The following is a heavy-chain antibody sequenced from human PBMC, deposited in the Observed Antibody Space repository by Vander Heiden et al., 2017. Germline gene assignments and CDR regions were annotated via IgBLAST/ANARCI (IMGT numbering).Heavy chain of an antibody. V-gene: IGHV1-69*01. D-gene: IGHD2-21*01. Sequence: QVQLVQSGAEVKKPGSSVKVSCKASGGTFSSYAISWVRQAPGQGLEWMGGIIPIFGTANYAQKFQGRVTITADESTSTAYMELSSLRSEDTAVYYCARERGDVANYYYYGMDVWGQGTTVTVSS. CDR3: ARERGDVANYYYYGMDV. CDR2: IIPIFGTA. J-gene: IGHJ6*02. CDR1: GGTFSSYA.